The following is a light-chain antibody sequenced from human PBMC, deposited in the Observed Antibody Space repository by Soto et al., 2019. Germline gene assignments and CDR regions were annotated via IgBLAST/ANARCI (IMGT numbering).Light chain of an antibody. CDR1: SSNIGSNT. J-gene: IGLJ7*01. Sequence: QAVVTQPPSASGTPGQRVTISCSGSSSNIGSNTVNWYQQLPGTAPKLLIYSNNQRPSGVPVRFSGSKSGTSASLAISGLQSEDEADYYCAAWDDSLNGRAVFGRGTQLTVL. V-gene: IGLV1-44*01. CDR2: SNN. CDR3: AAWDDSLNGRAV.